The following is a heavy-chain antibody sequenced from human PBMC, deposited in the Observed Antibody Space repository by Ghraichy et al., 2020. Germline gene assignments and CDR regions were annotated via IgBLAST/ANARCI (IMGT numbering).Heavy chain of an antibody. CDR2: IEYSGST. CDR3: ARYIRMGDYHFDY. CDR1: GGSISSSSYY. D-gene: IGHD3-16*01. Sequence: SETLSLTCAVSGGSISSSSYYWGWIRQPPEKGLEWIGSIEYSGSTYYNPSLKSRVAISVDTAKNEFSLRLSSVTAADTAVYYCARYIRMGDYHFDYWGQGALVTVSA. J-gene: IGHJ4*02. V-gene: IGHV4-39*01.